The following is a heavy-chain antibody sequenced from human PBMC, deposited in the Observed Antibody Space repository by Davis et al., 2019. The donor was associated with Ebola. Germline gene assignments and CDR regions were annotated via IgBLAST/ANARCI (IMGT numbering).Heavy chain of an antibody. CDR1: GGSISSGGYY. J-gene: IGHJ4*02. CDR3: SRRDFWSGYHFDY. CDR2: IYYSGST. V-gene: IGHV4-31*09. D-gene: IGHD3-3*01. Sequence: SETLSLTCTVSGGSISSGGYYWSWIRQHPGKGLEWIGYIYYSGSTYYNPSLKSRVTISVDTSKNQFSLKLSSVTAADTAVYYCSRRDFWSGYHFDYWGQGTLVTVSS.